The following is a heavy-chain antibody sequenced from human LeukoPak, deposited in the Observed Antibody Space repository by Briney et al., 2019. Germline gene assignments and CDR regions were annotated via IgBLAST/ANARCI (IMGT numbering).Heavy chain of an antibody. J-gene: IGHJ4*02. Sequence: ASVKVSCKASGYIFANYVFAWVRQAPGQGLEWMGWINTYNGNTKYSQKLQGRVTVTTDTSTSTAYMELRSLASDDTAVYYCAREPISSGTYYPRSDYWGQGTLVTVSS. CDR2: INTYNGNT. D-gene: IGHD3-10*01. CDR1: GYIFANYV. V-gene: IGHV1-18*01. CDR3: AREPISSGTYYPRSDY.